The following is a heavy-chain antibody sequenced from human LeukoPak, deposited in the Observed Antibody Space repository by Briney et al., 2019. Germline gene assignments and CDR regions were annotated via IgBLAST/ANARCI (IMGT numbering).Heavy chain of an antibody. D-gene: IGHD5-18*01. J-gene: IGHJ6*03. Sequence: SETLSLTCAVYGGSFSGYYLSWIRQPPGKGLEWIGEINHSGSTNYNPSLKSRVTISVDTSKNQFSLQLSSVTAADTAVYYCARGSNYSYGYYYYYYMDVWGKGTTVTVSS. CDR1: GGSFSGYY. CDR3: ARGSNYSYGYYYYYYMDV. CDR2: INHSGST. V-gene: IGHV4-34*01.